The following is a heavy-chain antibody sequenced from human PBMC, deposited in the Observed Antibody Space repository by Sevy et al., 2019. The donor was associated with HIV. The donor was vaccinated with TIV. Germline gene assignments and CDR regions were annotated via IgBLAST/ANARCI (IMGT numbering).Heavy chain of an antibody. CDR1: GGSFSGYY. CDR3: ARGGVLWFGELLLLFDP. J-gene: IGHJ5*02. V-gene: IGHV4-34*01. D-gene: IGHD3-10*01. Sequence: SETLSLTCAVYGGSFSGYYWSWIRQPPGKGLEWIGEINHSGSTNYNPSLKSRVTISVDTSKNQFSLKLSSVTAADTAVYYCARGGVLWFGELLLLFDPWGQGTLVTVSS. CDR2: INHSGST.